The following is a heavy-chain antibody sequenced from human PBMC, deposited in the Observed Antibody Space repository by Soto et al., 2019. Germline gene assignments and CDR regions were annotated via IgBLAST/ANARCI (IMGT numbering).Heavy chain of an antibody. D-gene: IGHD6-19*01. CDR2: IWYDGSNK. J-gene: IGHJ4*02. CDR1: GFTFSSSG. CDR3: ARDRGNIAVGVPYHFDY. V-gene: IGHV3-33*01. Sequence: GGSLRLSCAASGFTFSSSGLHWVRPAPGKGLEWVALIWYDGSNKYYADSVKGRFTISRDNSKNTMYLHMNSLRAEDTAVYYCARDRGNIAVGVPYHFDYWGQGTLVTVSS.